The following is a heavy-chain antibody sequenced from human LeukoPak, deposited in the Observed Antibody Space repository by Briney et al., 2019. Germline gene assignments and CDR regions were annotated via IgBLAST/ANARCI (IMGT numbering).Heavy chain of an antibody. CDR2: ISSSSSTI. Sequence: PGGSLRLSCAASGFTFSSYSMNWVRQAPGKGLEWVSYISSSSSTIYYADSVKGRFTISRDNAKNSLYLQMNSLRDEDTAVYYFARVTSPSYYFDYWGQGTLATVSS. CDR1: GFTFSSYS. CDR3: ARVTSPSYYFDY. J-gene: IGHJ4*02. V-gene: IGHV3-48*02.